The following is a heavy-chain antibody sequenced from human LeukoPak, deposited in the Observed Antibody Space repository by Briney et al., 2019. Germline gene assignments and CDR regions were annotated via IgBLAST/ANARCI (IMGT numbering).Heavy chain of an antibody. CDR2: IYYSGST. D-gene: IGHD6-6*01. CDR1: GDSYTSPY. V-gene: IGHV4-59*11. Sequence: SETLSLTCTVSGDSYTSPYWSWIRQPPGKGLEWIGYIYYSGSTNYNPSLKSRVTISVDTSKNQFSLKLSSVTAADTAVYYCARDGSSSRKYYYYYMDVWGKGTTVTVSS. J-gene: IGHJ6*03. CDR3: ARDGSSSRKYYYYYMDV.